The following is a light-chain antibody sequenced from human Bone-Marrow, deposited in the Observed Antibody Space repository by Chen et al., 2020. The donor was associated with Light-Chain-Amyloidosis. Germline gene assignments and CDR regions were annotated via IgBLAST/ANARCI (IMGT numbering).Light chain of an antibody. CDR1: SSNIGINY. CDR3: AAWDGSLSGYV. Sequence: QSVLTHPPSASGTPGQRVTISCFGTSSNIGINYGYCYQHFPGAAPKLLLHRNNQRPAGVPDRFSASKSGTSAFLASSGLRSEDEADYYCAAWDGSLSGYVFGTGTKVIVL. J-gene: IGLJ1*01. V-gene: IGLV1-47*01. CDR2: RNN.